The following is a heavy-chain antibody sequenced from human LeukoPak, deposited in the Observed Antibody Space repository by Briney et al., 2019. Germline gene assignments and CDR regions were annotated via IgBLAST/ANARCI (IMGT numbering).Heavy chain of an antibody. CDR3: AKGAGFQPAQKWAAYYYYMDV. D-gene: IGHD1-26*01. CDR1: GFTFRSYG. V-gene: IGHV3-30*02. Sequence: GGFLRLSCATSGFTFRSYGMHWVRQTPGQGLEWVSFISYDGNNKYYSDSVKGRFTISRDSSKDTMYLQMDSLRPEDTAVYYCAKGAGFQPAQKWAAYYYYMDVWGRGTTVTVSS. J-gene: IGHJ6*03. CDR2: ISYDGNNK.